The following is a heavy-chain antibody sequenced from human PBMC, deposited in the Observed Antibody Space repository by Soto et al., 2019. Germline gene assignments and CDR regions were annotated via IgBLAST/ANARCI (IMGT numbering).Heavy chain of an antibody. Sequence: EVQLVESGGGVVQPGGSLRLSCSASGFTFSIYAMHWVRQAPGKGLEYVSSISINGDNTHYADSVKGRFTISRDNSKNTQDLQISNLRAEDTAVYYCVKGEYYYDSGAYYPFDHWGQGTLVIVSS. V-gene: IGHV3-64D*06. CDR3: VKGEYYYDSGAYYPFDH. CDR2: ISINGDNT. CDR1: GFTFSIYA. J-gene: IGHJ4*02. D-gene: IGHD3-22*01.